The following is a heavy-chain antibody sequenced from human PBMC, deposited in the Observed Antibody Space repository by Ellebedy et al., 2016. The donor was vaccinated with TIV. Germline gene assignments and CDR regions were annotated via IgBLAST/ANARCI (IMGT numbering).Heavy chain of an antibody. V-gene: IGHV3-66*01. CDR1: KFTVSYNY. CDR3: ARASFYDVDLSGWYFDL. Sequence: GGSLRLSCAASKFTVSYNYMNWVRQAPGKEPEWVSGIYTDDSTDYADSVKGRFTISRDNSKNTLYLQMNSLRTEDTAVYYCARASFYDVDLSGWYFDLWGRGTLITVSS. J-gene: IGHJ2*01. D-gene: IGHD3-10*02. CDR2: IYTDDST.